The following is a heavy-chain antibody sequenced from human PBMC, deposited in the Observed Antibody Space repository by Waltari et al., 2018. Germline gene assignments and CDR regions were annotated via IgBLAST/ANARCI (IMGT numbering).Heavy chain of an antibody. CDR2: IYTSGMT. CDR3: ARGSVLGDYFDY. J-gene: IGHJ4*02. V-gene: IGHV4-61*09. Sequence: QVQLQESGPGLVKPSQTLSLTCSVSGGSISSGSYYWTWIRQPAGKPLEWSGHIYTSGMTKYSPSLKRRVTISVDTSKNQFAVKLSSVTAADTAVYYCARGSVLGDYFDYWGQGTLVTVSS. CDR1: GGSISSGSYY. D-gene: IGHD3-16*01.